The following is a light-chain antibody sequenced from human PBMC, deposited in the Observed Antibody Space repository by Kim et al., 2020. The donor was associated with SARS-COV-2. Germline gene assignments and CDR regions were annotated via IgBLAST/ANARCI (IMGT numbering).Light chain of an antibody. CDR3: GSYTTSSTLV. V-gene: IGLV2-14*03. Sequence: QSALTQPASVSGSPGQSITISCSGTSSDVGGYDYVSWYQQHPGKAPKLMIYVVSNRPSGVSNRFSGSKSGNTASLTISGLQAEDEADYYCGSYTTSSTLVFGGGTQLTVL. CDR1: SSDVGGYDY. J-gene: IGLJ2*01. CDR2: VVS.